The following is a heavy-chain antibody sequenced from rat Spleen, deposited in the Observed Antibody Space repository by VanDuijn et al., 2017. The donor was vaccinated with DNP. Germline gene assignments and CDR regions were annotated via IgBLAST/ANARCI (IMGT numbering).Heavy chain of an antibody. CDR3: TTGSD. D-gene: IGHD5-1*01. CDR2: ITNSGGST. Sequence: EVQLVESGGGLVQPGRSLKLSCAASGFTFSNYGMAWVRQAPTKGLEWVASITNSGGSTYYRDSVKGRCTISRDNAKSTLYRQMDSLRSEDTATYYCTTGSDWGQGVMVTVSS. J-gene: IGHJ2*01. V-gene: IGHV5-27*01. CDR1: GFTFSNYG.